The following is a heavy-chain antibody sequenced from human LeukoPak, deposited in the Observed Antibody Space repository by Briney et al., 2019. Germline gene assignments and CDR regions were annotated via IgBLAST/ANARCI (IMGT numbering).Heavy chain of an antibody. CDR1: GFTLSSYA. J-gene: IGHJ6*03. CDR2: ISGSGGST. Sequence: GGSLRLSCAASGFTLSSYAMSWVRQAPGKGLEWVSAISGSGGSTYYADSVKGRFTISRDNSKNTLYLQMNSLRAEDTAVYYRAKGFAYYYYMDVWGKGTTVTVSS. V-gene: IGHV3-23*01. D-gene: IGHD3-16*01. CDR3: AKGFAYYYYMDV.